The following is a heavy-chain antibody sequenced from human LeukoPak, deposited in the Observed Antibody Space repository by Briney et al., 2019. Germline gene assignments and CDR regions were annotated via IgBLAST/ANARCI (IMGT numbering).Heavy chain of an antibody. CDR1: GFTFSSYA. CDR2: ISGSGGST. Sequence: GGSLRLSCAASGFTFSSYAMSWVRQAPGKGLEWVSAISGSGGSTYYADSVKGRFTISRDNSKNTLYLQMNSLRAEDTAVYYCAKEGGFWGGYRPNFDYWGQGTLVTVSS. V-gene: IGHV3-23*01. J-gene: IGHJ4*02. D-gene: IGHD3-3*01. CDR3: AKEGGFWGGYRPNFDY.